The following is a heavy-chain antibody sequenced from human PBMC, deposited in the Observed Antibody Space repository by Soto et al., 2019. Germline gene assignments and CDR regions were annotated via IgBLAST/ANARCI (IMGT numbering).Heavy chain of an antibody. CDR1: GYTFTGYY. V-gene: IGHV1-2*04. CDR3: ARAGGTMVRGVALFDY. Sequence: QVQLVQSGAEVKKPGASVKVSCKASGYTFTGYYMHWVRQAPGQGLEWMGWINPNSGGTNYAQKFQGWVTMTRDTSISTAYMELSRLRSDDTAVYYCARAGGTMVRGVALFDYWGQGTLVTVSS. D-gene: IGHD3-10*01. J-gene: IGHJ4*02. CDR2: INPNSGGT.